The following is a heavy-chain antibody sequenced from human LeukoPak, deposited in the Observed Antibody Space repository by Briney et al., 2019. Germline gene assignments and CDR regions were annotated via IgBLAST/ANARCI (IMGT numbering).Heavy chain of an antibody. V-gene: IGHV1-2*04. J-gene: IGHJ4*02. CDR3: ARGRATVTTPLGY. CDR2: INPNSGGT. Sequence: GESLKISCKASGYTFTSYDINWVRQAPGQGLEWMGWINPNSGGTNYAQKFQGWVTMTRDTSISTAYMELSRLRSDDTAVYYCARGRATVTTPLGYWGQGTLVTVSS. D-gene: IGHD4-11*01. CDR1: GYTFTSYD.